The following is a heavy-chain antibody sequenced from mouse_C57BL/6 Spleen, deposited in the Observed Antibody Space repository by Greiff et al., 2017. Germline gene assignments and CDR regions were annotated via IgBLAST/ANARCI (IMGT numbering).Heavy chain of an antibody. CDR1: GFTFSSYA. D-gene: IGHD2-5*01. Sequence: EVQLQESGGGLVKPGGSLKLSCAASGFTFSSYAMSWVRQTPEKRLEWVATISDGGSYTYYPDNVKGRFTISRDNAKNNLYLQMSHLKSEDTAMYYCARDRGDSNYEDAMDYWGQGTSVTVSS. CDR3: ARDRGDSNYEDAMDY. CDR2: ISDGGSYT. V-gene: IGHV5-4*01. J-gene: IGHJ4*01.